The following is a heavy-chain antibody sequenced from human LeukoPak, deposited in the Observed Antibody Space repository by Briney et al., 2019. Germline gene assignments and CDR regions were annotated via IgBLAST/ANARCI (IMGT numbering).Heavy chain of an antibody. CDR3: AKGRPLSYYDSSGLY. CDR2: ISGSGGST. Sequence: AGGSLRLSCAAFGFTFSSYAMSWVRQAPGKGLEWVSAISGSGGSTYYADSVKGRFTISRDNSKNTLYLQMNSLRAEDTAVYYCAKGRPLSYYDSSGLYWGQGTLVTISS. J-gene: IGHJ4*02. D-gene: IGHD3-22*01. V-gene: IGHV3-23*01. CDR1: GFTFSSYA.